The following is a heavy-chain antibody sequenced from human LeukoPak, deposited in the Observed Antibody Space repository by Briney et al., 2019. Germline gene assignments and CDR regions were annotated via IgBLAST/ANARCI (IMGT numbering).Heavy chain of an antibody. Sequence: ASVKVSCKASGYTFTGYYMHWVRQAPGKGLEWMGRINPNSGDTNYAPKFQGRVTMTRDTSTSTAYMEPSRLRSDDTAVYYCARGAAAGNLFDPWGQGTLVTVSS. J-gene: IGHJ5*02. CDR1: GYTFTGYY. CDR3: ARGAAAGNLFDP. CDR2: INPNSGDT. V-gene: IGHV1-2*06. D-gene: IGHD6-13*01.